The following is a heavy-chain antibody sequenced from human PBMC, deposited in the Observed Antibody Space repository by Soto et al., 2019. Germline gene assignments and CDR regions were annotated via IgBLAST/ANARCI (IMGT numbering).Heavy chain of an antibody. Sequence: SETLSLTCAVYGGSFSGYYWSWIRQPPGKGLEWIGEINHSGSTNYNPSLKSRVTISVDTSKNQFSLKLSSVTAADTAVYYCASYYPIGKNCNDIDSRAQRTPVTVS. J-gene: IGHJ5*01. CDR3: ASYYPIGKNCNDIDS. V-gene: IGHV4-34*01. CDR1: GGSFSGYY. D-gene: IGHD1-1*01. CDR2: INHSGST.